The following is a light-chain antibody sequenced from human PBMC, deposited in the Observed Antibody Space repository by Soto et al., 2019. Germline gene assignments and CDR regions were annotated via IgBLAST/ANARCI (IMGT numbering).Light chain of an antibody. Sequence: EIVMTQSPATLSVSPGESATLSCRASQSVNTNLAWYQQKPGRAPRLLIHGASTRAPGIPARFSGSGSGTEFTLNISSLQSEDFAVYYCQQYNNWPPHTFGQGTQLQIK. CDR1: QSVNTN. J-gene: IGKJ2*01. CDR3: QQYNNWPPHT. CDR2: GAS. V-gene: IGKV3-15*01.